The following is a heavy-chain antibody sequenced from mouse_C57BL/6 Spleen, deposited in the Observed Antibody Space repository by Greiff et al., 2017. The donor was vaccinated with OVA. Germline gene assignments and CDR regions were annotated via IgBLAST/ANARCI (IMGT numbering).Heavy chain of an antibody. CDR3: ARRIYYYGSSYWYFDY. Sequence: VQLQQPGAELVKPGASVKMSCKASGYTFPSYWITWVKQRPGQGLEWIGDIYPGSGSTNYNEKFKSKATLTVDTSSSTAYMQLSSLTSEDSAVYYCARRIYYYGSSYWYFDYWGQGTTLTVSS. D-gene: IGHD1-1*01. CDR1: GYTFPSYW. V-gene: IGHV1-55*01. CDR2: IYPGSGST. J-gene: IGHJ2*01.